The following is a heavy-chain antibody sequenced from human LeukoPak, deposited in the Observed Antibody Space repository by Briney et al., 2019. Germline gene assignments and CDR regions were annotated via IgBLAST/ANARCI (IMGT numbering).Heavy chain of an antibody. CDR2: INPNSGGT. D-gene: IGHD3-10*01. Sequence: GASVKVSCKASGYTFTGYYMHWVRQAPGQGLEWMGWINPNSGGTNYAQKFQGRVTMTRDTSISTAYMELSRLRSDDTAVYYCALLGGVRGYPTRDFDYWGQGTLVTVSS. J-gene: IGHJ4*02. CDR3: ALLGGVRGYPTRDFDY. CDR1: GYTFTGYY. V-gene: IGHV1-2*02.